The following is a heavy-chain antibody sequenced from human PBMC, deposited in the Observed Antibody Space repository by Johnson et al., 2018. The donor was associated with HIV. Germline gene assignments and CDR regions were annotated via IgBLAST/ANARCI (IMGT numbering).Heavy chain of an antibody. CDR3: ARGGASGAFDI. D-gene: IGHD1-26*01. V-gene: IGHV3-43*01. Sequence: VQLVESGGVVVQPGGSLRLSCAASGFTFDDYTMHWVRQAPGKGLEWVSLISWDGGSTYYANSVKGRFTISRDNSKNTLYLQMGSLRAEDMAVYYCARGGASGAFDIWGQGTMVTVSS. CDR1: GFTFDDYT. CDR2: ISWDGGST. J-gene: IGHJ3*02.